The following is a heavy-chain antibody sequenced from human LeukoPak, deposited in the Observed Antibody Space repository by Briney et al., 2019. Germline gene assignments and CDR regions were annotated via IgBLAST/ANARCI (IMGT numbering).Heavy chain of an antibody. D-gene: IGHD6-19*01. CDR2: ISDSGGSN. CDR1: GFTFSSLA. J-gene: IGHJ4*02. V-gene: IGHV3-23*01. CDR3: AKVGAVAPGNYYFDY. Sequence: GGTLSPSCAASGFTFSSLAMTWVRQPPGKGLEWVSGISDSGGSNYYAASVKGRFTSSRDNSKNTLYLQMNSLRAEDTAVYYCAKVGAVAPGNYYFDYWGQGTLVTVSS.